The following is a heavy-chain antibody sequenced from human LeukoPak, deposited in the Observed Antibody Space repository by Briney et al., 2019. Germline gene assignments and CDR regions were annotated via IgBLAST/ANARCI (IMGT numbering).Heavy chain of an antibody. CDR1: GGSISSGSYY. V-gene: IGHV4-61*02. D-gene: IGHD3-10*01. CDR3: ARGGLLWLFDY. J-gene: IGHJ4*02. CDR2: IYTSGST. Sequence: SETLSLTCTVSGGSISSGSYYWSWIRQPAGKGLEWIGRIYTSGSTNYNPSLKSRVTISVDTSKNQFSLKLSSVTAADTAVYYCARGGLLWLFDYWGQGTLVTVSS.